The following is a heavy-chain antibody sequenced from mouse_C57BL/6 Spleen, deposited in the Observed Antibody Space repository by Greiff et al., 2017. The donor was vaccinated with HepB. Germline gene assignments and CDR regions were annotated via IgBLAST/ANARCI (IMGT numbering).Heavy chain of an antibody. CDR1: GYSITSGYY. D-gene: IGHD2-4*01. J-gene: IGHJ4*01. CDR2: ISYDGSN. CDR3: ARGYYDYERAMDY. Sequence: VQLKESGPGLVKPSQSLSLTCSVTGYSITSGYYWNWIRQFPGNKLEWMGYISYDGSNNYNPSLKNRISITRDTSKNQFFLKLNSVTTEDTATYYCARGYYDYERAMDYWGQGTSVTVSS. V-gene: IGHV3-6*01.